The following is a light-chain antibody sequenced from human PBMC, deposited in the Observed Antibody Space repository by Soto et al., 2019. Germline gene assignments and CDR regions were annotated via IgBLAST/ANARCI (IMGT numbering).Light chain of an antibody. J-gene: IGKJ1*01. V-gene: IGKV3D-15*01. CDR2: GAS. Sequence: EIVMTQSPATVSVSPGERATLSCRASQSVTSTLAWYQQKPGQAPRLLIYGASSRATGIPDRFSGSGSGSDFTLTISSLQPEDFATYYCLLDFRYFWAFGQGTKVDI. CDR3: LLDFRYFWA. CDR1: QSVTST.